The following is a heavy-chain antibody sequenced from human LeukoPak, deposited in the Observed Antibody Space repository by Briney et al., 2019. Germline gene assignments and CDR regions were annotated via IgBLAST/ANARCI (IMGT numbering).Heavy chain of an antibody. V-gene: IGHV3-48*03. D-gene: IGHD3-9*01. J-gene: IGHJ4*02. Sequence: PGGSLRLSCAASGFTFSSYEMNWVRQAPGKGLEWVSYISSSGSTIYYADSVKGRFTISRDNAKNSLYLQMNSLRAEDTAVYYCASALRYFDWLGSYWGRGTLVTVSS. CDR1: GFTFSSYE. CDR3: ASALRYFDWLGSY. CDR2: ISSSGSTI.